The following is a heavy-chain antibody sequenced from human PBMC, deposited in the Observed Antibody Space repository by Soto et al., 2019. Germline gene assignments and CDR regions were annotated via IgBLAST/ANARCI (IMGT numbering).Heavy chain of an antibody. Sequence: PSETLSLTCTVSGGSISSYYWSWIRQPPGKGLEWIGYIYYSGSTNYNPSLKSRVTISVDTSKNQFSLKLSSVTAADTAVYYCARLYYYDSSGYRYNWFDPWGQGALVTVSS. CDR2: IYYSGST. J-gene: IGHJ5*02. CDR3: ARLYYYDSSGYRYNWFDP. D-gene: IGHD3-22*01. CDR1: GGSISSYY. V-gene: IGHV4-59*01.